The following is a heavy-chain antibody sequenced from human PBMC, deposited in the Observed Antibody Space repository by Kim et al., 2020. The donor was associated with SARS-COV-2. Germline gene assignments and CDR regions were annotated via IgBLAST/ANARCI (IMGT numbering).Heavy chain of an antibody. CDR2: IYYSGST. D-gene: IGHD3-22*01. J-gene: IGHJ4*02. V-gene: IGHV4-39*07. CDR3: ARDYYDSSGYSKFDY. Sequence: SETLSLTCIVSGGSISSSTYYWGWIRQPPGKGLEWIGTIYYSGSTYYNPSLKGRVTISVATSKNQFSLKLSSVTAADTAVYYCARDYYDSSGYSKFDYWGQGTLVTVSS. CDR1: GGSISSSTYY.